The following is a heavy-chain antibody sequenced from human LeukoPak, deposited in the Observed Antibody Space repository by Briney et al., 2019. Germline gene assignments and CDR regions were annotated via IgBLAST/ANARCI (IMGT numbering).Heavy chain of an antibody. J-gene: IGHJ4*02. D-gene: IGHD1-26*01. V-gene: IGHV3-74*01. CDR3: ARVTYSGSWD. Sequence: GGSLRLSCATSGFTFSNYWMHWVRQAPGKGLVWVSRINSDGSSISYADPVKGRLTISRDNAKNTLYLQMNSQRAEDTAVYYCARVTYSGSWDWGQGTLVTVSS. CDR1: GFTFSNYW. CDR2: INSDGSSI.